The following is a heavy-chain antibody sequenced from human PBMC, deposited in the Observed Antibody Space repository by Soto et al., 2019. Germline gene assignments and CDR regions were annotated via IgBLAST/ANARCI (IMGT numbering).Heavy chain of an antibody. CDR1: GFTFSSYA. J-gene: IGHJ1*01. Sequence: EVQLLESGGGLVQPGGSLRLSCAASGFTFSSYAMSWVRQAPGKGLEWVSAISGSGGSTYYADSVKGRFTISRDNSKNTLYLQMNSLRAEDTAVYYCAKEGVRLRYFDWFEYFQHWGQGTLVTVSS. D-gene: IGHD3-9*01. CDR2: ISGSGGST. V-gene: IGHV3-23*01. CDR3: AKEGVRLRYFDWFEYFQH.